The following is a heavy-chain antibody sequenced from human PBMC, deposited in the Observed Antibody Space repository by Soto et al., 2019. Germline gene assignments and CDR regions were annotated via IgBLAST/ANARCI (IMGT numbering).Heavy chain of an antibody. CDR2: IYPSDSDT. CDR1: GNTFTIYW. V-gene: IGHV5-51*01. J-gene: IGHJ4*02. Sequence: PXESLKVSCHSSGNTFTIYWSGWVRQMPGKGLEWMGIIYPSDSDTRYSPSFQGQVTISADQSINTAYLQWDSLKASDTAIYYCPRPANTVADHFDLCGQRTPVTVSS. D-gene: IGHD4-17*01. CDR3: PRPANTVADHFDL.